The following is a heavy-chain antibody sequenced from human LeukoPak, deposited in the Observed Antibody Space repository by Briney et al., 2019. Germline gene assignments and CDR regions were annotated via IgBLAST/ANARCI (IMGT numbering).Heavy chain of an antibody. V-gene: IGHV4-4*07. CDR2: VYSSGSA. CDR3: ARGKVATSYFDY. D-gene: IGHD5-12*01. Sequence: SETLSLTCTVSGGSINSYYWSWIRQPAGKELEWIGRVYSSGSANYNPSLESRVTMSVDTSKNRFSLKLTPVTAADTAMYFCARGKVATSYFDYWGQGTLVTVSS. J-gene: IGHJ4*02. CDR1: GGSINSYY.